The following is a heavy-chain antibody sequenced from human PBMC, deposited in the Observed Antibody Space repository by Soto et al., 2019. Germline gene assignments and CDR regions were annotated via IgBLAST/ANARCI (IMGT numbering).Heavy chain of an antibody. V-gene: IGHV3-53*01. CDR2: IYSGGST. CDR1: GFTVSSNY. Sequence: AGGSLRLSCAASGFTVSSNYMSWVRQAPGKGLEWVSVIYSGGSTYYADSVKGRFTISRDNSKNTLYLQMNSLRAEDTAVYYCARAHSSGYYYVDWYFDLWGRGTLVTVSS. D-gene: IGHD3-22*01. J-gene: IGHJ2*01. CDR3: ARAHSSGYYYVDWYFDL.